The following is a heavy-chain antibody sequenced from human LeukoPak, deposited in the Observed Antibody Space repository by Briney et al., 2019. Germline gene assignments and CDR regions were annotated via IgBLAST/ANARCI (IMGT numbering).Heavy chain of an antibody. CDR1: GFTFSSYA. CDR3: AKDPHSSGGSCTTVPY. J-gene: IGHJ4*02. Sequence: PGGSLRLSCAASGFTFSSYAMSWVRQAPGKGLEWVSAISGSGGSTYYADSVNGRFTISRDPFKNALYLQMNSLRAEDTAVYYCAKDPHSSGGSCTTVPYWGQGTLVTVSS. D-gene: IGHD2-15*01. CDR2: ISGSGGST. V-gene: IGHV3-23*01.